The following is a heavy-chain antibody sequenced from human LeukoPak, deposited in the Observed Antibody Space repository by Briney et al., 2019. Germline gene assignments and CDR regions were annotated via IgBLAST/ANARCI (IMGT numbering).Heavy chain of an antibody. CDR2: INPNSGGT. D-gene: IGHD3-9*01. CDR1: GYTFTGYY. Sequence: GASVKVSCKASGYTFTGYYMHWVRQAPEQGLEWMGWINPNSGGTNYAQKFQGRVTMTRDTSISTAYMELSRLRSDDTAVYYCAREYYDILTGYSAHIVWFDPWGQGTLVTVSS. V-gene: IGHV1-2*02. J-gene: IGHJ5*02. CDR3: AREYYDILTGYSAHIVWFDP.